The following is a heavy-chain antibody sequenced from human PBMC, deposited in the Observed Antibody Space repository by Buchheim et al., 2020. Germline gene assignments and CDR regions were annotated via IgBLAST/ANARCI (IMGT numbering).Heavy chain of an antibody. CDR2: IYYSGST. CDR3: ARDRHYYDSSGYYEYYFDY. D-gene: IGHD3-22*01. CDR1: GGSISSGDYY. Sequence: QVQLQESGPGLVKPSQTLSLTCTVSGGSISSGDYYWSWIRQPPGKGLEWIGYIYYSGSTYYNPSPKSRVTISVDTSKNQFSLKLSSVTAADTAVYYCARDRHYYDSSGYYEYYFDYWGQGTL. J-gene: IGHJ4*02. V-gene: IGHV4-30-4*01.